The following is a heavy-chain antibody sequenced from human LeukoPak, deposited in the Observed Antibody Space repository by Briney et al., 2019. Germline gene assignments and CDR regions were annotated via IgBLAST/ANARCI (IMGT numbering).Heavy chain of an antibody. V-gene: IGHV3-23*01. J-gene: IGHJ4*02. Sequence: GGSLRLSCAAPGFAFSTQAMGWVRQAAGKGLEWVSVISDIGSLTYYADSVKGRFTISRDNSKNTLHLQMNSLRAEDTAVYYCAKLGSSNSDWGQGTLVTVSS. CDR3: AKLGSSNSD. CDR2: ISDIGSLT. D-gene: IGHD2-2*01. CDR1: GFAFSTQA.